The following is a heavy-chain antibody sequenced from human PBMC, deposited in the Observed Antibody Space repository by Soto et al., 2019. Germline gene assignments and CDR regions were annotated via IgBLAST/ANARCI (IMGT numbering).Heavy chain of an antibody. Sequence: QVQLVESGGGVVQPGRSLRLSCAASGFTFSSYAMHWVRQAPGKGLEWVAVISYDGSDKYYADSVKGRFTFSRDNSKNTLNLQMNSMRAADTAVYYCAKALGELSPESYDYWGQGTLITVSS. CDR3: AKALGELSPESYDY. D-gene: IGHD3-16*02. J-gene: IGHJ4*02. CDR1: GFTFSSYA. CDR2: ISYDGSDK. V-gene: IGHV3-30*18.